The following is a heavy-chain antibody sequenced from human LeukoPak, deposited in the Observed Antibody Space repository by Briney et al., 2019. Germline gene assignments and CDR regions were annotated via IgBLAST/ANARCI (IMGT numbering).Heavy chain of an antibody. CDR1: GFTFSSYG. J-gene: IGHJ4*02. V-gene: IGHV3-23*01. Sequence: PGGSLRLSCAASGFTFSSYGMSWVRQAPGKGLEWVSAISGSGGSTYYADSVKGRFTISRDNSKNTLYLQMNSLRAEDTAVYYCAKDFNKYGSGSLSDYWGQGTLVTVSS. CDR2: ISGSGGST. CDR3: AKDFNKYGSGSLSDY. D-gene: IGHD3-10*01.